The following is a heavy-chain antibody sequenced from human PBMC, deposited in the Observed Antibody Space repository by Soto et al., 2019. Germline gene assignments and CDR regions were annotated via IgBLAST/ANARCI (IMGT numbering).Heavy chain of an antibody. D-gene: IGHD6-19*01. CDR1: GFTFSSYA. Sequence: EVQLLESGGGLVQPGGSLRLSCAASGFTFSSYAMSWVLQAPWKGLEWVSAISGSGGGTYYADSVKGRFTISRDNSKNTLYLQMNSLRAEDTAVYYFAKDSYFGSTPSSSGSQIFDYWGQGTLVTVSS. CDR3: AKDSYFGSTPSSSGSQIFDY. V-gene: IGHV3-23*01. J-gene: IGHJ4*02. CDR2: ISGSGGGT.